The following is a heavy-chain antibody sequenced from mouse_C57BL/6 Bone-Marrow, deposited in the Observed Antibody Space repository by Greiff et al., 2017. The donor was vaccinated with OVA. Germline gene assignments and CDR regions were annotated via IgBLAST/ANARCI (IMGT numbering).Heavy chain of an antibody. J-gene: IGHJ2*01. V-gene: IGHV5-12*01. D-gene: IGHD2-4*01. CDR3: ARHGDYDYFDY. CDR2: ISNGGGST. Sequence: EVQLVESGGGLVQPGGSLKLSCAASGFTFSDYYMYWVRQTPEKRLEWVAYISNGGGSTYYPDTVKGRFTISRDNAKNTLYLQMSRLKSEDTAMYYCARHGDYDYFDYWGQGTTLTVSS. CDR1: GFTFSDYY.